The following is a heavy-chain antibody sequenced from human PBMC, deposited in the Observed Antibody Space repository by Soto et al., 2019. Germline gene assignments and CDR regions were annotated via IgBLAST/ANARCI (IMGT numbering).Heavy chain of an antibody. Sequence: LSLSCAASGFTVSSNYMSWVRQAPGKGLEWVSVIYSGGSTYYADSVKGRFTISRDNSKNTLYLQMNSLRAEDTAVYYCARENPTPTGGFDYWGQGTLVTVSS. D-gene: IGHD4-17*01. CDR1: GFTVSSNY. V-gene: IGHV3-53*01. J-gene: IGHJ4*02. CDR2: IYSGGST. CDR3: ARENPTPTGGFDY.